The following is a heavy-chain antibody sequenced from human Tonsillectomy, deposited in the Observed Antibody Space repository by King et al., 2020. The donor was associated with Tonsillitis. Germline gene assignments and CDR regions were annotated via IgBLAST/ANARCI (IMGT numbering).Heavy chain of an antibody. CDR2: IISKPNDYAT. CDR1: GITFSDSP. D-gene: IGHD1-26*01. CDR3: TTPRRLRGSYYGDNDAFDI. V-gene: IGHV3-73*02. Sequence: VQLVESGGGLVQPVGSLKRSCAASGITFSDSPIHWVLQASCKGLEWCGRIISKPNDYATDYVASVKGRLTIARDESKHTWYLQMNSLRTEEPAVNVCTTPRRLRGSYYGDNDAFDIWGQGTVVTVSS. J-gene: IGHJ3*02.